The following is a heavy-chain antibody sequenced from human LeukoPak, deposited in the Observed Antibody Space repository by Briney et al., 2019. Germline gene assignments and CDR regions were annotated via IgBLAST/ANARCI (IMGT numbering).Heavy chain of an antibody. V-gene: IGHV4-30-2*01. CDR3: ARGDIVVVPAAGGFDY. D-gene: IGHD2-2*01. CDR2: IYHSGST. CDR1: GGSISSGGYY. Sequence: SETLSLTCTVSGGSISSGGYYWSWIRQPPGKGLEWIGYIYHSGSTYYNPSLKSRVTISVDRSKNQFSLKLSSVTAADTAVYYCARGDIVVVPAAGGFDYWGQGTLVTVSS. J-gene: IGHJ4*02.